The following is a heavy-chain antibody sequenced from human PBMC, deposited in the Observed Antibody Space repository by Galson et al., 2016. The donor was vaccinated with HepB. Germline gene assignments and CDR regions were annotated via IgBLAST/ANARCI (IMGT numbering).Heavy chain of an antibody. J-gene: IGHJ4*02. CDR1: GFTFSSYG. V-gene: IGHV3-23*01. Sequence: SLRLSCAASGFTFSSYGMHWVRQAPGKGLEWVSAISGSGGSTYYADSVKGRFTISRDSSKNTLYLQMNSLRAEDTAVYYCARGFTAYIVATDYWGQGTLVTVSS. CDR3: ARGFTAYIVATDY. D-gene: IGHD5-12*01. CDR2: ISGSGGST.